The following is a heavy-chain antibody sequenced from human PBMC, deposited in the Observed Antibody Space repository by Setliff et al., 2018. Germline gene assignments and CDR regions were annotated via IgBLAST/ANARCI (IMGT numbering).Heavy chain of an antibody. Sequence: SETLSLTCTVSGGSISSGTYYWSWIRQSPGKGLEWTGSMYYSGSTYYNPSLKGRVTLSVDMSKNQFSLKLSSVTAADTAVYYCARESYYYYMDVWGKGTTVTVSS. CDR2: MYYSGST. CDR3: ARESYYYYMDV. CDR1: GGSISSGTYY. V-gene: IGHV4-39*07. J-gene: IGHJ6*03.